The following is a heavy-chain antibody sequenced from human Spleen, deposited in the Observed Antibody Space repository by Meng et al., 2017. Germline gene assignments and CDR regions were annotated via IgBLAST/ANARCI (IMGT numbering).Heavy chain of an antibody. D-gene: IGHD7-27*01. V-gene: IGHV3-11*04. CDR1: GFPFSAYY. CDR2: ISSSGSYI. CDR3: ARTNWDDAFDI. J-gene: IGHJ3*02. Sequence: GGSLRLSCAASGFPFSAYYMTWIRQVPGKGLECVAYISSSGSYINYADSVKGRFTISRDNTKNSLFLQMNSLRAEDTAVYYCARTNWDDAFDIWGLRTMVTVSS.